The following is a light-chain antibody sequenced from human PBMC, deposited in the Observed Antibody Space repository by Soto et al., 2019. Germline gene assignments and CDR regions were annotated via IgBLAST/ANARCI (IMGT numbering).Light chain of an antibody. J-gene: IGLJ1*01. CDR1: SNDVGGYNY. CDR3: SSYTSSSPPVV. Sequence: SVRTQPAAVCGAPGQSITTSCNGTSNDVGGYNYVSWYQQHPGKAPKLMIYEVSNRPSGVSNRFSGSKSGNTASLIISGLQAEDEADYYCSSYTSSSPPVVFGTGTKVTV. CDR2: EVS. V-gene: IGLV2-14*01.